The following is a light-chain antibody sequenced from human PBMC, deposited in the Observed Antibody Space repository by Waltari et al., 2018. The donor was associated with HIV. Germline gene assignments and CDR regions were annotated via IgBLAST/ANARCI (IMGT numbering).Light chain of an antibody. CDR2: RSN. CDR3: ATWDDSLSGPV. V-gene: IGLV1-47*01. J-gene: IGLJ3*02. Sequence: QSVLTQPPSASGTPGQRVAISCSGSSSNIGSNYVYWYQQLPGTAPKVLIYRSNRRPSRVPDRFSGSKSGTSASLAISALRSEDEADYYCATWDDSLSGPVFGGGTKLTVL. CDR1: SSNIGSNY.